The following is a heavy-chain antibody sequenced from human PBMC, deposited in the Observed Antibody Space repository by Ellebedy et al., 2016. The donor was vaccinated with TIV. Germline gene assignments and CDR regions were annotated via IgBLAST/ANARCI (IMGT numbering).Heavy chain of an antibody. Sequence: SETLSLTCSVSGGSLTSGGYYWSWIRQHPGKGLEWIGYIYNSGSTYYNPSLKTRVTISLGTSKNQFSLKLSSVKAADTAVYYCARLTQLVEHGWYFDLWGCGTLVTVSS. D-gene: IGHD6-6*01. J-gene: IGHJ2*01. CDR1: GGSLTSGGYY. CDR3: ARLTQLVEHGWYFDL. CDR2: IYNSGST. V-gene: IGHV4-31*03.